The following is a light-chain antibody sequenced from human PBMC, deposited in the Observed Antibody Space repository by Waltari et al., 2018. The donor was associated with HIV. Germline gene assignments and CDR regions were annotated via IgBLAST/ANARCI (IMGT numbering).Light chain of an antibody. J-gene: IGLJ2*01. CDR3: LLYYGGAWV. Sequence: QTLLTPDPSLPVSPVATDTVTCASSSGAVTSSFYPNWFQQKPGQVPRSLIYSTTNKPSWTPARFSGSLLGGKAALTLSGVQPEDEAEYYCLLYYGGAWVFGGGTKLTVL. CDR1: SGAVTSSFY. CDR2: STT. V-gene: IGLV7-43*01.